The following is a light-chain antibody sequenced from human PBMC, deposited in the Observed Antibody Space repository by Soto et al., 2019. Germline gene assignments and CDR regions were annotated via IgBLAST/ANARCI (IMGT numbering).Light chain of an antibody. CDR2: GKS. Sequence: EIVLTQSPGTLSLSPGERVTLSCRASQSISSSYLAWYQHKPGQAPRLLMYGKSSRATGIQDRFSGSGSGTDFTLTISRLEPEDFAVYYCQQYGDSPRTFGQGTKV. V-gene: IGKV3-20*01. CDR1: QSISSSY. CDR3: QQYGDSPRT. J-gene: IGKJ1*01.